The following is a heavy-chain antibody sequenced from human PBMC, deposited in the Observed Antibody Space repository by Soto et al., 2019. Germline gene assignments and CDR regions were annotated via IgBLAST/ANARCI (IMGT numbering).Heavy chain of an antibody. CDR2: ISYDGSNK. J-gene: IGHJ4*02. D-gene: IGHD6-19*01. V-gene: IGHV3-30-3*01. CDR3: ARSIAVAGTRFDY. CDR1: GFTFSSYA. Sequence: QVQLVESGGGVVQPGRSLRLSCAASGFTFSSYAMHWVRQAPGKGLEWVAVISYDGSNKYYADSVKGRFTISRDNSQNTLYLQMNSLRAEDTAVYYCARSIAVAGTRFDYWGQGTLVTVSS.